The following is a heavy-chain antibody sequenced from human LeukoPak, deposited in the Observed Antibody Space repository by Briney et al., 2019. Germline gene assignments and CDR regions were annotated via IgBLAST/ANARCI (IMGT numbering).Heavy chain of an antibody. CDR3: ARGLYDSSGYYV. CDR2: MNPNSGNT. CDR1: GYTFTSYD. J-gene: IGHJ4*02. Sequence: GASVKVSCKASGYTFTSYDINWVRQATGQGLEWMGWMNPNSGNTGYAQKFQGRVTITRNTSISTAYMELSSLRSEDTAVYYCARGLYDSSGYYVWGQGTLVTVSS. V-gene: IGHV1-8*03. D-gene: IGHD3-22*01.